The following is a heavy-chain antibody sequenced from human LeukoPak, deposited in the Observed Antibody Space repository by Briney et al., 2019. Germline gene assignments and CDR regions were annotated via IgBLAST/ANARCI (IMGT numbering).Heavy chain of an antibody. CDR1: GGSISSSSYY. D-gene: IGHD5-18*01. Sequence: PSETLSLTCTVSGGSISSSSYYWGWIRQPPGKGLEWIGSIYYSGSTYYNPSLKSRVTISVDTSKNQFSLKLSSVTAADTAVYYCARSPGYTYCDSWGQGTLVTVSS. J-gene: IGHJ4*02. CDR3: ARSPGYTYCDS. CDR2: IYYSGST. V-gene: IGHV4-39*01.